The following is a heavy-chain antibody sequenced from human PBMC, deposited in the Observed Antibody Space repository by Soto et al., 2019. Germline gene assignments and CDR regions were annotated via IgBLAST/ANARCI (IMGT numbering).Heavy chain of an antibody. CDR2: ISYDGSNK. CDR3: ARDNEATVVTPSLDY. Sequence: GGSLRFSCAASGFTFSSYAMHWVRQAPGKGLEWVAVISYDGSNKYYADSVKGRFTISRDNSKNTLYLQMNSLRAEDTAVYYCARDNEATVVTPSLDYWGQGTLVTVSS. D-gene: IGHD4-17*01. CDR1: GFTFSSYA. J-gene: IGHJ4*02. V-gene: IGHV3-30-3*01.